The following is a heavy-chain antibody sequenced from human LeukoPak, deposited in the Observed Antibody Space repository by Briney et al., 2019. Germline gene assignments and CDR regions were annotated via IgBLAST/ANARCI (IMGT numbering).Heavy chain of an antibody. CDR1: GFTFSSYA. V-gene: IGHV3-30*04. D-gene: IGHD6-13*01. CDR2: ISYDGSNK. J-gene: IGHJ4*02. Sequence: GRSLRLSCAASGFTFSSYAMHWVRQAPGKGLEWVAVISYDGSNKYYADSVKGRFTISRDNSKNTLYLQMNSLRAEDTAVYYCAAAAGTDYWGRGTLVTVSS. CDR3: AAAAGTDY.